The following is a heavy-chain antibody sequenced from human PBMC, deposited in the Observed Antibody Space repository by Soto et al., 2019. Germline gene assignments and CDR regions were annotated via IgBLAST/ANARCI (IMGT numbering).Heavy chain of an antibody. CDR1: GGSISSSNYY. CDR3: AAGAIFGVVPLDY. CDR2: IYHSGST. V-gene: IGHV4-39*07. J-gene: IGHJ4*02. D-gene: IGHD3-3*01. Sequence: PSETLSLTCTVSGGSISSSNYYWGWIRQPPGKGLEWIGYIYHSGSTYYNPSLKSRVTISVDRSKNQFSLKLSSVTAADTAVYYCAAGAIFGVVPLDYWGQGTLVTVSS.